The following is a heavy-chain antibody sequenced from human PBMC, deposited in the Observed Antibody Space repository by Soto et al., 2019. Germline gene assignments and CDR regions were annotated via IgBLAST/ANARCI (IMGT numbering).Heavy chain of an antibody. CDR3: ARGRWGYSDYFDY. CDR1: GFTVSSNY. Sequence: EVQLVESGGGLVQPGGSLRLSCAASGFTVSSNYMSWVRQAPGKGLEWVSVIYSGGSTYYADSVKSRFTISRHNSKNTLYLQMNRLRAEDTAVYYCARGRWGYSDYFDYWGQGTLVTVSS. J-gene: IGHJ4*02. CDR2: IYSGGST. V-gene: IGHV3-53*04. D-gene: IGHD2-15*01.